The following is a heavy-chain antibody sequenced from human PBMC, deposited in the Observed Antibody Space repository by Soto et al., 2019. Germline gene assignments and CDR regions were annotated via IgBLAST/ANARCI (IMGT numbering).Heavy chain of an antibody. CDR3: ARGRYDPFYYYYYGMDV. CDR2: IYSGGST. D-gene: IGHD1-1*01. Sequence: EVQLVESGGGLIQPGGSLRLSCAASGFTVSSNYMSWVRQAPGKGLEWVPVIYSGGSTYYADSVKGRFTISRDNSKNTLYLQMNSLRAEDTAVYYCARGRYDPFYYYYYGMDVWGQGTTVTVSS. J-gene: IGHJ6*02. V-gene: IGHV3-53*01. CDR1: GFTVSSNY.